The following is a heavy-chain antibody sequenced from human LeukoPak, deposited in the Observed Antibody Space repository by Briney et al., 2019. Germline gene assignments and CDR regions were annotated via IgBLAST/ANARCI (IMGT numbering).Heavy chain of an antibody. Sequence: SETLSLTCTVSGGSISSYYWSWIRQPPGKGLEWIGYIYYSGSTNYNPSLKSRVTISVDTSKNQFSLKLSSVTAADTAVYYCAGSSGWYFDHWGQGTLVTVSS. CDR3: AGSSGWYFDH. V-gene: IGHV4-59*01. J-gene: IGHJ4*02. CDR2: IYYSGST. CDR1: GGSISSYY. D-gene: IGHD6-19*01.